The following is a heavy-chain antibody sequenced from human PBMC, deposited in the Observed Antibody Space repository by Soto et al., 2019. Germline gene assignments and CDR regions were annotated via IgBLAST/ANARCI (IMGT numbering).Heavy chain of an antibody. CDR1: VGSISSSSYY. V-gene: IGHV4-39*01. D-gene: IGHD5-12*01. CDR3: ARRAGRVATIGSYYFDY. CDR2: IYYSGST. Sequence: SETLSLTCTVSVGSISSSSYYWGWIRQPPGKGLEWIGSIYYSGSTYYNPSLKSRVTISVDTSKNQFSLKLSSVTAADTAVYYCARRAGRVATIGSYYFDYWGKGTLVTVSS. J-gene: IGHJ4*02.